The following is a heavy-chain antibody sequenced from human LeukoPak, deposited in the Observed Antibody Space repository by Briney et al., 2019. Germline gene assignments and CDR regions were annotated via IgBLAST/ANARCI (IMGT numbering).Heavy chain of an antibody. Sequence: ASVKVSCKASGYTFTSSGICWVRQAPGQGLEWMGWICAYNGNTNYAQKLQGRVSMTTDTSTSTAYMELRSLRSDDTAVYYCATVEDCSSTSCGPFDYWGQGTQVTVSS. D-gene: IGHD2-2*01. CDR1: GYTFTSSG. V-gene: IGHV1-18*01. CDR3: ATVEDCSSTSCGPFDY. J-gene: IGHJ4*02. CDR2: ICAYNGNT.